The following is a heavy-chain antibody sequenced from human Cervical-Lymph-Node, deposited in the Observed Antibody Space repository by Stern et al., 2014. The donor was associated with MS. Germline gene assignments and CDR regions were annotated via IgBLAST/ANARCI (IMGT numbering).Heavy chain of an antibody. D-gene: IGHD1-26*01. CDR1: GFTFSYYG. CDR2: ISYDGSTT. J-gene: IGHJ4*02. V-gene: IGHV3-30*18. Sequence: VQLVESGGGVVQPGGSLRLSCAASGFTFSYYGIHWVRLAPGQGLAWVAVISYDGSTTHYADSSQSRLIITRDNSKNTLYLQMNSLRAEDTAVYYCAKSWGWELPDYFDYWGQGTLVTVSS. CDR3: AKSWGWELPDYFDY.